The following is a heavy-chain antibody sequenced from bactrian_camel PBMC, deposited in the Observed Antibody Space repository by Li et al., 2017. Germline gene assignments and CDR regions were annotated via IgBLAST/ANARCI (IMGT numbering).Heavy chain of an antibody. D-gene: IGHD6*01. CDR2: IHPSGRT. CDR1: GYTSSSYC. CDR3: ATKAACDTWYNSRNYQY. V-gene: IGHV3S55*01. J-gene: IGHJ4*01. Sequence: QVQLVESGGGSVQAGGSLRISCKATGYTSSSYCMGWYRQAPGKEREGVAGIHPSGRTSYAASVQGRFTISLDTAKNTVYLQMNSLKPEDTAMYYCATKAACDTWYNSRNYQYWGQGTQVTVS.